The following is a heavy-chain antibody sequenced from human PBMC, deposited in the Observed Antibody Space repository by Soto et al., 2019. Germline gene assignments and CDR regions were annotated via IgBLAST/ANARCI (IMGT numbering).Heavy chain of an antibody. V-gene: IGHV4-34*01. CDR2: IYYSGST. D-gene: IGHD4-17*01. CDR3: ARHYGQAFDI. J-gene: IGHJ3*02. Sequence: QVQLQEWGAGLLTPSATLSLTCSVYGGSVSGYFWSWIRQPPGRGLEWLGQIYYSGSTRYKPSRKSRLRIAVDTSKSQLSTKMTSVTAADTAVYYCARHYGQAFDIWGQGTMVTVSS. CDR1: GGSVSGYF.